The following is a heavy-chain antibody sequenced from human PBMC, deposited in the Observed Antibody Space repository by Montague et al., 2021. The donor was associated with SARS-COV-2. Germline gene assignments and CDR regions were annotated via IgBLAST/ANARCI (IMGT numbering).Heavy chain of an antibody. V-gene: IGHV4-4*02. D-gene: IGHD3-16*01. CDR2: IYYTGNT. Sequence: SETLSLTCAVSDGSISSPNWWNWVRQPPGKGLEWIGEIYYTGNTKYKPSLKSRVTIFIDKSKNHFSLQLSSVTAADTAVYYCARGGTYHYGMDVWGQGTTVAVSS. CDR3: ARGGTYHYGMDV. J-gene: IGHJ6*02. CDR1: DGSISSPNW.